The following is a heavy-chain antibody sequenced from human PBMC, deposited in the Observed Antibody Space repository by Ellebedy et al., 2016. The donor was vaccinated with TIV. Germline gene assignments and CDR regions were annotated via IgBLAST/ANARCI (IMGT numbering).Heavy chain of an antibody. Sequence: GESLKISCAASGFTFSGFTMNRVRQAPGKGLEWVSSISSSGTYIHNADSVKGRFIISRDNAKNSLYLQMNSLRVEDTAIYYCARPAAAYSSSWYDFDCWGQGTLVTVSS. CDR3: ARPAAAYSSSWYDFDC. D-gene: IGHD6-13*01. J-gene: IGHJ4*02. CDR2: ISSSGTYI. V-gene: IGHV3-21*01. CDR1: GFTFSGFT.